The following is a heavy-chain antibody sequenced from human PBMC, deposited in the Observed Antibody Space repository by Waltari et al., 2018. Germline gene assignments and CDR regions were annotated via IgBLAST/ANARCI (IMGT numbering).Heavy chain of an antibody. CDR3: ARGGGYYYSGTYTFDY. Sequence: IRQAPGKGLEWIGFIYGSGSSTNYNPSLTGRVTLSVDTSKNQLSLKLSSVTAADTAVYYCARGGGYYYSGTYTFDYWGQGVLVTVSS. V-gene: IGHV4-59*12. J-gene: IGHJ4*02. CDR2: IYGSGSST. D-gene: IGHD3-10*01.